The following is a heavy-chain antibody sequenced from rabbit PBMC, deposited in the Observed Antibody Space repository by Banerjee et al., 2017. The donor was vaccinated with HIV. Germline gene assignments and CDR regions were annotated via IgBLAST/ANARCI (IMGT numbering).Heavy chain of an antibody. J-gene: IGHJ4*01. D-gene: IGHD4-2*01. CDR2: IDVSSSVST. Sequence: QSLEESGGDLVKPGASLTLTCTASGFSFSSAYDMCWVRQAPGKGLEWIACIDVSSSVSTYYASWAKGRFTVSKTSSTTVTLQMTNLTAADTATYFCARDVAGREDFNLWGPGTLVTVS. CDR3: ARDVAGREDFNL. V-gene: IGHV1S40*01. CDR1: GFSFSSAYD.